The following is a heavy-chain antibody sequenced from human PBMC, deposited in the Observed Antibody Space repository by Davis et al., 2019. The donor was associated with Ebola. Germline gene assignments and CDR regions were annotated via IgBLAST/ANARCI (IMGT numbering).Heavy chain of an antibody. CDR1: GFTFSIYI. J-gene: IGHJ4*02. D-gene: IGHD2-15*01. V-gene: IGHV3-48*02. Sequence: GESLKISCAASGFTFSIYIMNWVRQAPGKGLEWVSYISSSSSTIYYADSVKGRFTISRDNAKNSLYLQMNSLRDEDTAVYYCAIPDCSGANCYSVYIKNWGQGTLVTVSS. CDR3: AIPDCSGANCYSVYIKN. CDR2: ISSSSSTI.